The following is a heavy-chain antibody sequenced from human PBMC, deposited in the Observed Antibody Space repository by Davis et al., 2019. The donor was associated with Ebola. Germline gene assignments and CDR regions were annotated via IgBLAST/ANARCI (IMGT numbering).Heavy chain of an antibody. Sequence: KVSCKGSGYSFTSYWIGWVRQMPGKGLEWMGIIYPGDSDTRYSPSFQGQVTISADKSISTAYLQWSSLKASDTAMYYCARHYSYCSGGSCYSFPDAFDIWGQGTMVTVSS. CDR1: GYSFTSYW. V-gene: IGHV5-51*01. D-gene: IGHD2-15*01. CDR3: ARHYSYCSGGSCYSFPDAFDI. J-gene: IGHJ3*02. CDR2: IYPGDSDT.